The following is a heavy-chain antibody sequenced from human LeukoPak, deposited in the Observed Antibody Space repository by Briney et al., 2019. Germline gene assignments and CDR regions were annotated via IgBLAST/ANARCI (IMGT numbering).Heavy chain of an antibody. D-gene: IGHD2-15*01. CDR3: ARAPSSRAPNFDY. CDR2: ISYDGSNK. Sequence: GRSLRLSCAASGFTFSSYAMHWVRQAPGKGLEWVAVISYDGSNKYYADSVKGRFTISRDNSKNTLYLQMNSLRAEDTAEYYCARAPSSRAPNFDYWGQGTLVTVSS. CDR1: GFTFSSYA. J-gene: IGHJ4*02. V-gene: IGHV3-30*04.